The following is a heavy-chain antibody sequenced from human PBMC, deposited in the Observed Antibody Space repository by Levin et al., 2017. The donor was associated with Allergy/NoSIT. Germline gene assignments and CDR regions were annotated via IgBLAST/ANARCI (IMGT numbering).Heavy chain of an antibody. CDR1: GYTFTSYG. CDR3: ARDISTMVQGLTGY. Sequence: GESLKISCKASGYTFTSYGISWVRQAPGQGLEWMGWISAYNGNTNYAQKLQGRVTMTTDTSTSTAYMELRSLRSDDTAVYYCARDISTMVQGLTGYWGQGTLVTVSS. J-gene: IGHJ4*02. V-gene: IGHV1-18*01. D-gene: IGHD3-10*01. CDR2: ISAYNGNT.